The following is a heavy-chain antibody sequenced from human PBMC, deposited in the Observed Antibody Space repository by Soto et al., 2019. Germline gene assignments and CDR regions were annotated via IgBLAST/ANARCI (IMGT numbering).Heavy chain of an antibody. V-gene: IGHV4-59*01. Sequence: SETLSLTCSVSGGFITSFYWTWIRQSPGKGLEWIGYIYYSGSANYNPSLKSRVTISVDTSKNQFSLKLSSVTAADTAVYYCAREYSSSSVGFYFDYWGLGTLVTVSS. J-gene: IGHJ4*02. D-gene: IGHD6-6*01. CDR1: GGFITSFY. CDR3: AREYSSSSVGFYFDY. CDR2: IYYSGSA.